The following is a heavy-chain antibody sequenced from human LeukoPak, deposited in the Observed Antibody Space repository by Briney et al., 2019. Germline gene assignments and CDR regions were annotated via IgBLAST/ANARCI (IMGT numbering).Heavy chain of an antibody. CDR3: ARDRDACTLDSFDI. J-gene: IGHJ3*02. CDR2: IRYDGSNK. CDR1: GFTFSSYG. Sequence: PGGSLRLPCAASGFTFSSYGMHWVRQAPGKGLEWVAFIRYDGSNKYYADSVKGRFTISRDNSKNTLYLQMNSLRAEDTAVYYCARDRDACTLDSFDIWGQGTMVTVSS. D-gene: IGHD3-22*01. V-gene: IGHV3-30*02.